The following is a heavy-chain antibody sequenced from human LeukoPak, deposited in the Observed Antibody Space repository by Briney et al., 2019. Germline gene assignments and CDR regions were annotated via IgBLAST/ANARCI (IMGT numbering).Heavy chain of an antibody. J-gene: IGHJ4*02. CDR2: IYYSGSA. Sequence: PSQTLSLTCTVSGGSISSRSYYWGWIRQPPGKGLEWIGSIYYSGSAYYNTSLTSRVTISVDTSKNQLSLKLSSVTAADTAVYYCASLRGYSYGPLDYWGQGTLVTVSS. D-gene: IGHD5-18*01. V-gene: IGHV4-39*01. CDR1: GGSISSRSYY. CDR3: ASLRGYSYGPLDY.